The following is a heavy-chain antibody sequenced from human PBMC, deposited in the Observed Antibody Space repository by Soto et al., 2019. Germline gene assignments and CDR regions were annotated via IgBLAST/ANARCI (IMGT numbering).Heavy chain of an antibody. CDR3: AREPYTAMVTYYGMDV. CDR2: ISPISGTA. J-gene: IGHJ6*02. Sequence: QVQLVQSGAEVKKPGSSVKVSCKASGGTFSNCAISWVRQAPGQGLEWMGGISPISGTANYAQKFQDRVTTTADESTTTAYMELSSLRSEDTAVYYCAREPYTAMVTYYGMDVWGQGTTVTVSS. CDR1: GGTFSNCA. D-gene: IGHD5-18*01. V-gene: IGHV1-69*12.